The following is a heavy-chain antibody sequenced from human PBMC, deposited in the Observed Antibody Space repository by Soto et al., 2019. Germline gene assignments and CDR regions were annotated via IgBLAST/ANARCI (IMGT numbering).Heavy chain of an antibody. J-gene: IGHJ4*02. CDR1: GYTFTSYY. Sequence: QVQLVQSGAEVKKPGASVKGSCKASGYTFTSYYMHWVRQAPGQGLEWMGIINPSGGSTSYAQKFQGRVTMTRDTSTSTVYMELSSLRSEDTAVYYCARARYEYYFDYWGQGTLVTVSS. V-gene: IGHV1-46*03. CDR3: ARARYEYYFDY. D-gene: IGHD3-9*01. CDR2: INPSGGST.